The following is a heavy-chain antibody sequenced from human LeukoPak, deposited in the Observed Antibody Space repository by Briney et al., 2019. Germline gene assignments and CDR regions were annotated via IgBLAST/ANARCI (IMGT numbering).Heavy chain of an antibody. CDR3: ARSGTVTPKLDP. Sequence: GGSLRLSCAASGFTFSSYGMHWVRQAPGKGLEWVTFIEYDGSYKYYADSVKGRFTISRDDSENTLFLQMNSLRAEDTAVYYCARSGTVTPKLDPWGQGTLVTVSS. CDR1: GFTFSSYG. V-gene: IGHV3-30*19. J-gene: IGHJ5*02. D-gene: IGHD4-17*01. CDR2: IEYDGSYK.